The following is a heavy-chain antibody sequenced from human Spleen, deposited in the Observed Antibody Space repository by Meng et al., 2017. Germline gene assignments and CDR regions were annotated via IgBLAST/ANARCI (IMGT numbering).Heavy chain of an antibody. CDR3: ARDEDISAAGKLFGDY. D-gene: IGHD6-25*01. CDR1: GFTFAGYY. Sequence: QVPLVQSGAEVKKPGASAKVSCTASGFTFAGYYIHWMRQAPGQGLEWMGRINPNTGGTNYAQKFQGRVTMTRDTSISTAYMELSGLRSDDTAMYYCARDEDISAAGKLFGDYWGQGTLVTVSS. CDR2: INPNTGGT. V-gene: IGHV1-2*06. J-gene: IGHJ4*02.